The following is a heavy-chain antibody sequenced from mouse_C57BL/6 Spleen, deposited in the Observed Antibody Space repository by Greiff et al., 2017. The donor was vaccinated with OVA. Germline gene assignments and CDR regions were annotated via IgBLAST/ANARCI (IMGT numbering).Heavy chain of an antibody. D-gene: IGHD1-1*01. Sequence: QVQLQQPGAELVMPGASVKLSCKASGYTFTSYWMHWVKQRPGQGLEWIGEIDPSDSYTNYNQKFKGKSTLTVDKSSSTAYMQLSSLTSDDSAVYYCARRGTTVVYYFDYWGQGTTLTVSS. J-gene: IGHJ2*01. CDR1: GYTFTSYW. V-gene: IGHV1-69*01. CDR3: ARRGTTVVYYFDY. CDR2: IDPSDSYT.